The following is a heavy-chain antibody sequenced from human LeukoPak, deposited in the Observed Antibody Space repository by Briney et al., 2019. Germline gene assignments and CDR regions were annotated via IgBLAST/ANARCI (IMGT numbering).Heavy chain of an antibody. CDR2: ISSSGSTI. Sequence: GGSLRLSCAASRFTFSSYEMNWVRQAPGKGLEWVSYISSSGSTIYYADSVKGRFTISRDNAKNSLYLQMNSLRAEDTAVYYCARYCSGGSCYNYYYGMDVWGKGTTVTVSS. V-gene: IGHV3-48*03. CDR3: ARYCSGGSCYNYYYGMDV. D-gene: IGHD2-15*01. CDR1: RFTFSSYE. J-gene: IGHJ6*04.